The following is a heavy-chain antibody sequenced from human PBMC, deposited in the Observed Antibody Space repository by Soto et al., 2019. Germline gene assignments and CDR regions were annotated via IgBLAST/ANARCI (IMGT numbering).Heavy chain of an antibody. CDR1: GFTFSCYS. D-gene: IGHD4-17*01. CDR3: VSDLNYGIFDS. V-gene: IGHV3-48*01. Sequence: EVQLVESGVGLVQPVGYLRLSCAASGFTFSCYSMNWVRQAPCKGLEWVSYISISSSTIYYADYVKGLFTISRDNAKNSLYMQMNSFRAEDTAVYYCVSDLNYGIFDSWGQGTIVTGYS. J-gene: IGHJ4*02. CDR2: ISISSSTI.